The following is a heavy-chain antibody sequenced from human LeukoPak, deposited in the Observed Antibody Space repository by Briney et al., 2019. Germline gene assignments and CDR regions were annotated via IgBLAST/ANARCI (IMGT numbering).Heavy chain of an antibody. J-gene: IGHJ4*02. D-gene: IGHD3-22*01. V-gene: IGHV1-46*01. Sequence: GASVKVSCKASGYTFTSYYMHWVRRAPGQRLEWMGIINPSGGSTSYAQKFQGRVTMTRDTSTSTVYMELSSLRSEDTAVYCCATLQTYYYDTSVDYWGQGTLVTVSS. CDR1: GYTFTSYY. CDR3: ATLQTYYYDTSVDY. CDR2: INPSGGST.